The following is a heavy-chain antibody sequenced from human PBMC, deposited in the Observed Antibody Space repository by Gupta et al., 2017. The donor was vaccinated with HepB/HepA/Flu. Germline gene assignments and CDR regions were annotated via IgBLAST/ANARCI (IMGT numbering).Heavy chain of an antibody. J-gene: IGHJ4*02. V-gene: IGHV3-30*18. CDR3: AKEYGTYHGGLRFFDN. Sequence: QVEMLESGVGVVQPGQSLRLSCVASGIAFSDSSLHWVRHVPGKGLEWVALISFDGSNIGYAGSVRGRFSISRDNSKNTVYLQMTSLRAEDTSVYYCAKEYGTYHGGLRFFDNWGQGTLVTVSS. CDR2: ISFDGSNI. CDR1: GIAFSDSS. D-gene: IGHD6-25*01.